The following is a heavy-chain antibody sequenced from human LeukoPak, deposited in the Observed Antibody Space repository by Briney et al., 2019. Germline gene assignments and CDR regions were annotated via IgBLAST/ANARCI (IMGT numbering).Heavy chain of an antibody. Sequence: PGGSLRLSCAASGFTFSSYAMSWVRQAPGKGLEWVSAISGSGGSTYYADSVKGRFTISRDNSKSTLYLQMNSLRAEDTAVYYCARDWGYCSSTSCPLDYWGQGTLVTVSS. J-gene: IGHJ4*02. CDR2: ISGSGGST. D-gene: IGHD2-2*01. V-gene: IGHV3-23*01. CDR1: GFTFSSYA. CDR3: ARDWGYCSSTSCPLDY.